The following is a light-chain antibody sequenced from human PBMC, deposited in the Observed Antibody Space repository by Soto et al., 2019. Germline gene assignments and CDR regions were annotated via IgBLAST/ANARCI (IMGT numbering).Light chain of an antibody. CDR2: DVS. CDR1: SSDVGGYNY. Sequence: QSALTQPASVSGSPGQSITISCTGTSSDVGGYNYVSWYQQHTGKAPKLMIYDVSNRPSGVSNRFSGSKSGNTASLTISGLQAEDEADYYCSSYTCSSTVVFGGGTKVTVL. V-gene: IGLV2-14*01. CDR3: SSYTCSSTVV. J-gene: IGLJ2*01.